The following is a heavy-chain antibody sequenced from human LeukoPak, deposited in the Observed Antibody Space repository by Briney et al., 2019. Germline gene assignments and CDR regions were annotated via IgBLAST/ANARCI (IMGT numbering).Heavy chain of an antibody. CDR1: GFIFSSYA. Sequence: PGGPLRLSCAASGFIFSSYAVHWVRQAPGKGLEWVTVISYDGNKKYYTNSVKGRFTISRDQSKNTLYLQMNSLRAEDTAVYYCARDRGGSCSGGSCYELDFWGQGTLVTVSS. D-gene: IGHD2-15*01. J-gene: IGHJ4*02. CDR2: ISYDGNKK. V-gene: IGHV3-30-3*01. CDR3: ARDRGGSCSGGSCYELDF.